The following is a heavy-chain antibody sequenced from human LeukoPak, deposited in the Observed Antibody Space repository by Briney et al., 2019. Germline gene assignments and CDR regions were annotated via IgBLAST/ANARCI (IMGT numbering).Heavy chain of an antibody. CDR3: AKSPEALLRFYSASGAGMDV. CDR2: IIGSGGST. V-gene: IGHV3-23*01. D-gene: IGHD3-3*01. CDR1: GFTFSTYA. J-gene: IGHJ6*03. Sequence: GGSLGLSCAASGFTFSTYAMSWVGKAPGKGLEWVAVIIGSGGSTYYADSVKGRFTISRDNSKNTLYLQMNSLRAEDTAVYYCAKSPEALLRFYSASGAGMDVWGKGTTVTVSS.